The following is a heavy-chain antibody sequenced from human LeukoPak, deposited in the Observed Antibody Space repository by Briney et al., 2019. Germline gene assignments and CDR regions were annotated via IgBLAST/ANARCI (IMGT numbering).Heavy chain of an antibody. J-gene: IGHJ5*02. CDR2: ITGDGSTP. Sequence: PGGSLKLSCATSGFVFSNYAMNWVRQAPGKGLEYVSAITGDGSTPYYANSVKGRFTISRDNSKNTLYLQMGSLRSEDMAAYYCARVGFSGYDSWGQGALLTVSS. CDR1: GFVFSNYA. D-gene: IGHD5-12*01. V-gene: IGHV3-64*01. CDR3: ARVGFSGYDS.